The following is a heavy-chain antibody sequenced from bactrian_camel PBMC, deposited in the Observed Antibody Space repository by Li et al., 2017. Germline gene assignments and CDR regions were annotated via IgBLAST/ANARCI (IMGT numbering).Heavy chain of an antibody. Sequence: HVQLVESGGGSVQAGGSLKLSCVVSGYIYHNWCMGWIRQAPGKERELVATIYTGTVRTSYGDSAKGRFTISHDDAERTLYLQMNDLKPEDTGRYYCAAHMDRFICADEGRRKRPDFGVWGQGTQVTVS. CDR3: AAHMDRFICADEGRRKRPDFGV. J-gene: IGHJ6*01. CDR2: IYTGTVRT. D-gene: IGHD1*01. V-gene: IGHV3S54*01. CDR1: GYIYHNWC.